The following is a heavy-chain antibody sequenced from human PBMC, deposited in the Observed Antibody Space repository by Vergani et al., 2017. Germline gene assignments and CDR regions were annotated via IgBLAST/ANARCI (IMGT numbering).Heavy chain of an antibody. J-gene: IGHJ2*01. CDR3: AREGSSSWPFDL. D-gene: IGHD6-13*01. CDR1: GFTFSSYW. CDR2: IKQDGSEK. V-gene: IGHV3-7*01. Sequence: EVQLVESGGGLVQPGGSLRLSCSASGFTFSSYWMSWVRQAPGKGLEWVANIKQDGSEKYYVDSVKGRFTISGDNAKNSLYLQMNSLRAEDTAVYYCAREGSSSWPFDLWGRGTLVTVSS.